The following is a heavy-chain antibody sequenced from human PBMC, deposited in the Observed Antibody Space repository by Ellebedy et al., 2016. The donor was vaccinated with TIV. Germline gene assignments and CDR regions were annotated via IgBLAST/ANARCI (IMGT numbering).Heavy chain of an antibody. CDR3: AKPYDSGSYHDAFDI. D-gene: IGHD3-10*01. Sequence: GESLKISCAASGFTFSSYGMHWVRQAPGKGLEWVAALSYDGTNKDYTDSVKGRFTISRDKSKNTLYLQLNSLRAEDTAVYYCAKPYDSGSYHDAFDIWGQGTMVTVSS. V-gene: IGHV3-30*18. CDR1: GFTFSSYG. J-gene: IGHJ3*02. CDR2: LSYDGTNK.